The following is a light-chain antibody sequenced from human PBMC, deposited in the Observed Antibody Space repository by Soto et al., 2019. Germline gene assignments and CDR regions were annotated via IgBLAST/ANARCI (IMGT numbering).Light chain of an antibody. Sequence: DIQMTQSPSTLSASVGDRVTITCRASQSINNWLAWYQQKPGKAPKLLITVASNLESGVPSKFSGSGSGTEFTLTISSLQPDDFATYCCQQYNSFPRTFGQGTKVEIK. CDR1: QSINNW. CDR2: VAS. CDR3: QQYNSFPRT. J-gene: IGKJ1*01. V-gene: IGKV1-5*03.